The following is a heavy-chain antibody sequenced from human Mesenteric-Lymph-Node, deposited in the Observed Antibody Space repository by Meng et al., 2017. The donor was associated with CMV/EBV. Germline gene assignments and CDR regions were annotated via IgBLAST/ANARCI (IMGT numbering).Heavy chain of an antibody. CDR3: ARDRGGSYG. J-gene: IGHJ4*02. CDR1: GFTFSSYA. Sequence: GESLKISCVASGFTFSSYAMSWVRQAPGKGLEWVSGISGSGGGTYYADSVKGRFTISRDNAKNSLYLQMNSLRAEDTAVYYCARDRGGSYGWGQGTLVTVSS. D-gene: IGHD1-26*01. CDR2: ISGSGGGT. V-gene: IGHV3-23*01.